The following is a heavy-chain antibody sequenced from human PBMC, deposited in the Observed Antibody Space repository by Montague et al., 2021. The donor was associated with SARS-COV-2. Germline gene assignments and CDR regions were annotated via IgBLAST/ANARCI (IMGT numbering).Heavy chain of an antibody. D-gene: IGHD6-19*01. Sequence: SLRLSCAASGFTFDDYAMHWVRQAPGKGLEWVSGISCNSDNIGYADSVKGRFTISRDNAKNSLYLQMNSLRAEDTALYYCAKLDSGWYSEGYGMDVWGQGTTVTVSS. J-gene: IGHJ6*02. CDR2: ISCNSDNI. V-gene: IGHV3-9*01. CDR1: GFTFDDYA. CDR3: AKLDSGWYSEGYGMDV.